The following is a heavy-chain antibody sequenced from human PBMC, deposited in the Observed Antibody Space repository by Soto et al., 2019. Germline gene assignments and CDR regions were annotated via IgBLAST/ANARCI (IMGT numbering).Heavy chain of an antibody. CDR2: IYWDDDK. V-gene: IGHV2-5*02. CDR1: GLSVRTSEVG. J-gene: IGHJ6*02. CDR3: AHRQVNYAMDV. Sequence: QITLKESGPTLVKPTQTLTLTCTFSGLSVRTSEVGVGWIRQTPGKALEWLAHIYWDDDKRYSPSLKNRLTITKDTSRNQVVLTMTNMNPVDTGTYYCAHRQVNYAMDVWGQGITVTVSS.